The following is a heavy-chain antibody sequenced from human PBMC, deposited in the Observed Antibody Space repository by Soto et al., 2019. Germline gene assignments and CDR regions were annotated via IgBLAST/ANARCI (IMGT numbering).Heavy chain of an antibody. CDR2: INAGGST. D-gene: IGHD3-10*01. V-gene: IGHV4-34*01. J-gene: IGHJ4*02. CDR3: ASRMGSGRYFFDH. Sequence: QVQLRQWGAGLLRPSETLSLTCAVYGGSFSGYYWSWIRQSPGKGLEWIGEINAGGSTNYNPSPKSRVTLSIDTSRNQFSLKLSSVTAADTAVFFCASRMGSGRYFFDHWGPGTLVTVSS. CDR1: GGSFSGYY.